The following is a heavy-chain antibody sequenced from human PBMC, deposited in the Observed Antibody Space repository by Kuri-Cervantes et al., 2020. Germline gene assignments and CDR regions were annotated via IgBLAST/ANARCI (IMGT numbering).Heavy chain of an antibody. CDR2: IYYSGST. J-gene: IGHJ4*02. Sequence: LETLSLTCTVSGGSISSYYWNWIRQPAGKGLEWIGYIYYSGSTNYNPSLQSRVTISVDTSKNQFSLKLSSVTAADTAVYYCARQLVLNQGGYFDYWGQGTLVTVSS. V-gene: IGHV4-59*08. CDR1: GGSISSYY. CDR3: ARQLVLNQGGYFDY. D-gene: IGHD1-14*01.